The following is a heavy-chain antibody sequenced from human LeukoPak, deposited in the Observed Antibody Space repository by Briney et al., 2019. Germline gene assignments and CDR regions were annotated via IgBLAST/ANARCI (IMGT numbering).Heavy chain of an antibody. CDR3: AAGAGDWLSPLDY. J-gene: IGHJ4*02. CDR1: GYTLTSYG. Sequence: ASVTVSCKASGYTLTSYGISWVRQAPGQGLEWMGWISAYNGNTNYAQKLQGRVTMTTDTSPSTAYMVLRSLISDDTAVYYCAAGAGDWLSPLDYWGRGTLVTVSA. D-gene: IGHD3/OR15-3a*01. CDR2: ISAYNGNT. V-gene: IGHV1-18*01.